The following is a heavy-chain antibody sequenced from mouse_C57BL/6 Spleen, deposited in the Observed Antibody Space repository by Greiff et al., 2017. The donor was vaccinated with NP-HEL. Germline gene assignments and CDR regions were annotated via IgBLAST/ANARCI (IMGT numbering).Heavy chain of an antibody. CDR2: INPSSGYT. D-gene: IGHD2-3*01. Sequence: VQLQESGAELARPGASVKMSCKASGYTFTSYTMHWVKQRPGQGLEWIGYINPSSGYTKYNQKFKDKATLTADKSSSTAYMQLSSLTSEDSAVYYCVYDGYSFDVWGTGTTVTVSS. CDR1: GYTFTSYT. J-gene: IGHJ1*03. CDR3: VYDGYSFDV. V-gene: IGHV1-4*01.